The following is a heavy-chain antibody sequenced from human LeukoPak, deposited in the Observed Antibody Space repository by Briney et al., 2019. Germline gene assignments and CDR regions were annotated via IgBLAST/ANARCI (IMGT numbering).Heavy chain of an antibody. J-gene: IGHJ4*02. CDR1: GDSVSIKSTA. CDR3: ATRRGYSYGYSLYYFDY. V-gene: IGHV6-1*01. D-gene: IGHD5-18*01. Sequence: SQTLSLTCAISGDSVSIKSTAWNWIRQSPSRGLEWLGRTYYRSKWYTGYAVSVKGRITINPDTSKNQFSLKLSSVTAADTAVYYCATRRGYSYGYSLYYFDYWGQGTLVTVSS. CDR2: TYYRSKWYT.